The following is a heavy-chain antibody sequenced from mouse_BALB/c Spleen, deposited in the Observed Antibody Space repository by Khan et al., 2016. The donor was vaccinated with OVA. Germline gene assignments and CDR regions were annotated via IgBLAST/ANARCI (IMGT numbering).Heavy chain of an antibody. V-gene: IGHV9-3-1*01. Sequence: QIQLVQSGPELKKPGETVKISCKASGYTFTNYGMNWVKQAPGKGLKWMGFINTYTGEPTYADDFKGRFAFSLETSASVAYLQINNLKNEDTSTYFCARVVYSGTMDYWGRGTSVTVSS. CDR1: GYTFTNYG. J-gene: IGHJ4*01. CDR2: INTYTGEP. CDR3: ARVVYSGTMDY.